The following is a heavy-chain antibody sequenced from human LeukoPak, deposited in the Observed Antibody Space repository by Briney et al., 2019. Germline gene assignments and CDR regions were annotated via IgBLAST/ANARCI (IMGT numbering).Heavy chain of an antibody. CDR3: ARLSYYYLGYAFDI. Sequence: SETLSLTCTVSGGSISSYYWSWIRQPPGKGLEWIGYIYYSGSTNYNPSLKSRVTISVDTSKNQLSLKLSSVTAADTAVYYCARLSYYYLGYAFDIWGQGTMVTVSS. D-gene: IGHD3-22*01. J-gene: IGHJ3*02. CDR2: IYYSGST. V-gene: IGHV4-59*01. CDR1: GGSISSYY.